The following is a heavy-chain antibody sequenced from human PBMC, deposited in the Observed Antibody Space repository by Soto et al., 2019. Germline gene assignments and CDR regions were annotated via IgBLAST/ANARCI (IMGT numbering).Heavy chain of an antibody. V-gene: IGHV5-51*01. CDR2: IYPGDSET. J-gene: IGHJ6*02. D-gene: IGHD2-2*01. CDR1: GYSFTTYW. CDR3: ARQGYCSSTVCSDLCMHV. Sequence: WESLKISCKGSGYSFTTYWIAWVRQMPGKGLEWMGVIYPGDSETKYRPSFQGQVTISADKSLSTAYLEWSSLKASDSAMYYCARQGYCSSTVCSDLCMHVWRQGTTV.